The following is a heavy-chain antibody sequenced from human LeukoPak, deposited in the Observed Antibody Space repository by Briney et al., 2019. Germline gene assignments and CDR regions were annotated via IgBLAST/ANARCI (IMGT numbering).Heavy chain of an antibody. D-gene: IGHD6-13*01. CDR2: INPSGGST. Sequence: ASVKVSCKASGYTFTSYYMHWVRQAPGQGLEWMGIINPSGGSTSYAQKFQGRVTMTRDTSTSTVYMELSSLRSEDTAVYYCATEPFWYSSSWPNWFDPWGQGTLVTVSS. J-gene: IGHJ5*02. CDR3: ATEPFWYSSSWPNWFDP. CDR1: GYTFTSYY. V-gene: IGHV1-46*01.